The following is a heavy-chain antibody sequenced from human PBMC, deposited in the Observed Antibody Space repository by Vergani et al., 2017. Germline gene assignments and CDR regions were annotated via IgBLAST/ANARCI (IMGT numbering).Heavy chain of an antibody. V-gene: IGHV2-5*01. J-gene: IGHJ4*02. CDR2: IYWNDDK. D-gene: IGHD3-22*01. CDR1: GFSLSTSGVG. CDR3: AHASYYDSSGSGLY. Sequence: QITLKESGPTLVKPTQTLTLTCTFSGFSLSTSGVGVGWIRQPPGKALEWLALIYWNDDKRYSPSLKSRLTITTDTSKNQVVLTMTNMDPVDTATYYCAHASYYDSSGSGLYWGQGTLVTVSS.